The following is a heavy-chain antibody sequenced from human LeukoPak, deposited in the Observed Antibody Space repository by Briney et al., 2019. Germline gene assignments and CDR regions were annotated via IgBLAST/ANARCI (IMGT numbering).Heavy chain of an antibody. D-gene: IGHD3-22*01. CDR1: GFTFSSYG. J-gene: IGHJ5*02. CDR2: ISYDGSNK. Sequence: GRSLRLSCAASGFTFSSYGMHWVRQAPGKELEWVAVISYDGSNKYYADSVKGRFTISRDNSKNTLYLQMNSLRAEDTAVYYCAKDATDSSGFNWFDPWGQGTLVTVSS. CDR3: AKDATDSSGFNWFDP. V-gene: IGHV3-30*18.